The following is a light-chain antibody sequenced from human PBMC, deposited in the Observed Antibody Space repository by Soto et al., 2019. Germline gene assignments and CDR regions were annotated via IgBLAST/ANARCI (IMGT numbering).Light chain of an antibody. Sequence: VLTQSPATLSLSPGERATLSCGASQSVNGYLAWYQQKPGQPPRLIIYATSNRASGIPARFSGSGSGTDFTLTISRLQPEDGATYDCQQRYSTLWTFVQGTKVDIK. CDR2: ATS. J-gene: IGKJ1*01. CDR1: QSVNGY. CDR3: QQRYSTLWT. V-gene: IGKV3-11*01.